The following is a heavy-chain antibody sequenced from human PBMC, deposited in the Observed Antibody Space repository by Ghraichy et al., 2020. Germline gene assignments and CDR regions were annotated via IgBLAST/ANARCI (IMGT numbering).Heavy chain of an antibody. D-gene: IGHD3-3*01. CDR2: IYYSGST. Sequence: SETLSLTCTVSGGSISTYYWSWIRQPPGKGLEWIGYIYYSGSTNYNPSLKSRVTISVDTSKNHFSLKLSSVTAADTAVYYCAREARVTIFGVAIAHGGFDPWGQGTLVTVSS. CDR3: AREARVTIFGVAIAHGGFDP. CDR1: GGSISTYY. J-gene: IGHJ5*02. V-gene: IGHV4-59*01.